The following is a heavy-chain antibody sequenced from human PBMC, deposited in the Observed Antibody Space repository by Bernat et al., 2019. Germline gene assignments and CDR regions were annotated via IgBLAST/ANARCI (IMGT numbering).Heavy chain of an antibody. V-gene: IGHV3-33*01. D-gene: IGHD6-19*01. CDR3: ARVEGSSGWSFDC. CDR1: GFTFSSYS. Sequence: QVQLVESGGGVVQPGRSLRLSCAASGFTFSSYSMHWVRQPPGRGLEWVAVIWYDGSNKYYADSVKGRFTISRDNSKNTLDLQMNSLRAEDTAVYYCARVEGSSGWSFDCWGQGTLVTVSS. CDR2: IWYDGSNK. J-gene: IGHJ4*02.